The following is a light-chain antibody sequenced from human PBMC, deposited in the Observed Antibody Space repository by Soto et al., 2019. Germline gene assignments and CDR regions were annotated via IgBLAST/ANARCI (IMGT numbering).Light chain of an antibody. V-gene: IGKV3-15*01. CDR2: GAY. Sequence: EIVLTQSPGTLSLSPGERTTLSCRASQSVGNNLAWYQQKPGHAPRLLIYGAYTRAAGIPARFSGSGSGTDFTLTISSLQSEDFAVYYCQHYNYWPPKTFGQGTKVDI. CDR3: QHYNYWPPKT. CDR1: QSVGNN. J-gene: IGKJ1*01.